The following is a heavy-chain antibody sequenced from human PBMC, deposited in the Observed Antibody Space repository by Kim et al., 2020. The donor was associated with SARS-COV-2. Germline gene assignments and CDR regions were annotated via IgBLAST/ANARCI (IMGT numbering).Heavy chain of an antibody. CDR3: ARHPWGHGMDV. Sequence: SETLSLTCTVSGGSISNYYWSWIRQSPEKGLEWIGYIHNSESTSYNSSLKSRVTISVDTSKNQFSLNLRSVTAADTAVYYCARHPWGHGMDVWGQGTKVTV. CDR2: IHNSEST. CDR1: GGSISNYY. V-gene: IGHV4-59*08. J-gene: IGHJ6*02. D-gene: IGHD3-16*01.